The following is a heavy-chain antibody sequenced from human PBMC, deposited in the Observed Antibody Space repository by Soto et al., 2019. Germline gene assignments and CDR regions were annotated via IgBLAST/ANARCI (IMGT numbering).Heavy chain of an antibody. Sequence: QVQLQESGPGLVKPSETLSLTCTVSSGSISTYYLSWIRQPPGKGLEWIGYIYYTGSTNYNPSLKTRVAISMDTSKNQFSLNLRSVTAADTAVYYCAGAPNGAYFDFWGLGTLVTVSS. D-gene: IGHD7-27*01. CDR2: IYYTGST. V-gene: IGHV4-59*01. CDR1: SGSISTYY. J-gene: IGHJ4*02. CDR3: AGAPNGAYFDF.